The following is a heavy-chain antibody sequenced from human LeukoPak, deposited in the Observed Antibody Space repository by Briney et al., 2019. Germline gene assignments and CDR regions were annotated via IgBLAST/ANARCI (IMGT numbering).Heavy chain of an antibody. D-gene: IGHD4-17*01. Sequence: SETLSLTCTVSGGSISSSSYYWGWIRQPPGKGLEWIGSIYYSGSTYYNPSLKSRVTISVDTSKNQFSLKLSSVTAADTAVYYCARDGGSTVTTFWYFDYWGQGTLVTVSS. CDR3: ARDGGSTVTTFWYFDY. CDR2: IYYSGST. CDR1: GGSISSSSYY. J-gene: IGHJ4*02. V-gene: IGHV4-39*07.